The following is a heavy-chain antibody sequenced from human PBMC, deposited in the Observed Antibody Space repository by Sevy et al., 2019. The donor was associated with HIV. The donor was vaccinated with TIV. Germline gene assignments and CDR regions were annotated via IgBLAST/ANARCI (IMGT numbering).Heavy chain of an antibody. V-gene: IGHV3-23*01. CDR3: AKAGYSSSWFDY. CDR2: ISGSGGST. Sequence: GGSLRLSCAASGFTFSSYAMSWVRQAPGKGLEWVSAISGSGGSTCYADSVKGRFTISRDNSKNTLYLQMNSLRAEDTAVYYCAKAGYSSSWFDYWGQGTLVTVSS. CDR1: GFTFSSYA. J-gene: IGHJ4*02. D-gene: IGHD6-13*01.